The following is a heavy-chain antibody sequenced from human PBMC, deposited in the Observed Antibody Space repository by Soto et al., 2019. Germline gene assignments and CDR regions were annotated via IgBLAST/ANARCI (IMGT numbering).Heavy chain of an antibody. J-gene: IGHJ6*02. CDR1: GGSISSSSYS. Sequence: QLQLQESGPRLVKPSETLSLTCSVSGGSISSSSYSWGWIRQPPGKGLEWIGAIYYSGSTHYNPSLDGRVAISADTPNNQLSLRLSSVTAADTAVYYCGRQPGHCGSTTCFGYYSVDVWGQGTTVTVS. V-gene: IGHV4-39*01. CDR2: IYYSGST. D-gene: IGHD2-2*01. CDR3: GRQPGHCGSTTCFGYYSVDV.